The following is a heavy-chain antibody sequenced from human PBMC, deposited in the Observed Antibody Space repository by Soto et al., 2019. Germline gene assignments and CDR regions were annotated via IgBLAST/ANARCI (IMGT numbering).Heavy chain of an antibody. D-gene: IGHD2-2*03. V-gene: IGHV4-31*03. J-gene: IGHJ4*01. CDR1: GGSLGSGFSD. CDR3: TKGLDRPKSEF. CDR2: IYYTGTT. Sequence: QVQVQESGPGLVEPPQTLSLNCTVSGGSLGSGFSDWSWFRHHPGKGLEWSASIYYTGTTYYNPSRKSSLTNQVDTSKAHLDLEQISVTAADTAVYYCTKGLDRPKSEFWGHGTLVTVSS.